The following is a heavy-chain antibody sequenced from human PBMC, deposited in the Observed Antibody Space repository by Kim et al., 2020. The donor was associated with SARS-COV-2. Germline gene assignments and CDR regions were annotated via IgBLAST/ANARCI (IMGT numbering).Heavy chain of an antibody. CDR2: ISPSTGGT. Sequence: ASVKVSCKASGYTFTGYYMHWVRQAPGQGLEWMGRISPSTGGTNFAQKFQGRVTMTRDTSISTAYMGLSRLRSDDTAVYYCARALEWTGPIDYWGQGTLVTVSS. CDR1: GYTFTGYY. CDR3: ARALEWTGPIDY. D-gene: IGHD3-3*01. V-gene: IGHV1-2*06. J-gene: IGHJ4*02.